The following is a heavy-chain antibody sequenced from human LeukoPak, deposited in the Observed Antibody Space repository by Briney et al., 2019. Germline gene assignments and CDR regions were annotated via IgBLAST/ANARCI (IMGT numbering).Heavy chain of an antibody. CDR2: LNPSAGST. CDR3: ARYAFGY. J-gene: IGHJ4*02. CDR1: GYTFTNYY. Sequence: ASVKVSCKASGYTFTNYYMHWVRQAPGQGLEWMGVLNPSAGSTTYAQKFQGRVTMTRDMSTSTVYMELSSLRSEDTAVYYCARYAFGYWGQGTLVTVSS. V-gene: IGHV1-46*01.